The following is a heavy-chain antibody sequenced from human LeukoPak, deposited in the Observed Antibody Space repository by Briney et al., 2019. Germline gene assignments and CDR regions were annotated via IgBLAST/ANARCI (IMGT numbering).Heavy chain of an antibody. J-gene: IGHJ3*02. CDR3: AGYSYGNAFDI. CDR1: GYTFTSYY. V-gene: IGHV1-46*01. D-gene: IGHD5-18*01. Sequence: ASVKVSCKASGYTFTSYYMHWVRQAPGQGLEWMGIINPSGGSTSYAQKLQGRVTMTRDTSTSTVYMELSSLRSEDTAVYYCAGYSYGNAFDIWGQGTMVTVSS. CDR2: INPSGGST.